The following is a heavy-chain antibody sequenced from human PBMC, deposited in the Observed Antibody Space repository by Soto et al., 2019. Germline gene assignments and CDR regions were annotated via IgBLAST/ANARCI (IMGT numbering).Heavy chain of an antibody. D-gene: IGHD6-6*01. CDR3: ARRTIYSSSSLGDDY. J-gene: IGHJ4*02. Sequence: PSETLSLTCSVSGAILTSYYWGWIRQPPGKGLEWIGSIYYSGSTYYNPSLKSRVTISVDTSKNQFSLKLSSVTAADTAVYYCARRTIYSSSSLGDDYWGQGTLVTVS. V-gene: IGHV4-39*01. CDR1: GAILTSYY. CDR2: IYYSGST.